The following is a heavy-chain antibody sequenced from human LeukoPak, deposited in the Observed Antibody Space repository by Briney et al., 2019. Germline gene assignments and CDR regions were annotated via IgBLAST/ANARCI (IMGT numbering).Heavy chain of an antibody. Sequence: QPGGSLRLSCAASGFTFDDYAMSWVRQAPGKGLEWVSAISGSGGSTYYADSVKGRFTISRDNSKNTLYLQMNSLRAEDTAVYYCAKRGIMGLHPLYYYYYYMDVWGKGTTVTVSS. CDR2: ISGSGGST. CDR1: GFTFDDYA. V-gene: IGHV3-23*01. CDR3: AKRGIMGLHPLYYYYYYMDV. D-gene: IGHD4-11*01. J-gene: IGHJ6*03.